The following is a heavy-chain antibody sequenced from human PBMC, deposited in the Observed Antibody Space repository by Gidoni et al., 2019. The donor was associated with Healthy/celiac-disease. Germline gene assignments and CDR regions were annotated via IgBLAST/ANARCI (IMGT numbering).Heavy chain of an antibody. D-gene: IGHD2-2*01. CDR2: IYYSGST. CDR3: ARHRDYQPPTNWFDP. J-gene: IGHJ5*02. CDR1: AGSFSSYY. V-gene: IGHV4-59*08. Sequence: QVQLQESGPGLVKPSWNLSLTCTVSAGSFSSYYWSWIRQPPGKGLEWIGYIYYSGSTNYNPSLKSRVTISVDTSKNQFSLKLSSVTAADTAVYYCARHRDYQPPTNWFDPWGQGTLVTVSS.